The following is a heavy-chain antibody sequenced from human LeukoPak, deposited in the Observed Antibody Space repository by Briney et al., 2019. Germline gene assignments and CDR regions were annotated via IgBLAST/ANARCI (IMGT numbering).Heavy chain of an antibody. D-gene: IGHD5-12*01. Sequence: GASLRLSCSASGFTFRTYVMYWVRQAPGRGLEYVSAISGDGYSTYADSVKGRFTISRDNARNSLYLQMNSLRAGDTAVYYCARDPSGHGLDVWGQGTTVTVSS. CDR2: ISGDGYST. J-gene: IGHJ6*02. V-gene: IGHV3-64*04. CDR3: ARDPSGHGLDV. CDR1: GFTFRTYV.